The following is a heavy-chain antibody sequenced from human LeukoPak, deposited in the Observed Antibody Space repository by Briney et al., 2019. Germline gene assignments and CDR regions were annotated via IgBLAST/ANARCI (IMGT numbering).Heavy chain of an antibody. V-gene: IGHV3-53*01. CDR1: GFTVSSNY. CDR3: ANVVVAATTDY. J-gene: IGHJ4*02. CDR2: LYSVGSI. D-gene: IGHD2-15*01. Sequence: GGSLRLSCVASGFTVSSNYITWVLQAPGNGLEWVSILYSVGSIYYADSVKGRLTISRHNSKNTLYLQMNSLRAEDTAVYYCANVVVAATTDYWGQGTLVTVSS.